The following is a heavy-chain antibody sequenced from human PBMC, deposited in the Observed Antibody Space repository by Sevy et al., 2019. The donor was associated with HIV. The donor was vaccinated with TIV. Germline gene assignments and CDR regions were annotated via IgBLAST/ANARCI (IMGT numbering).Heavy chain of an antibody. CDR1: GFTFSSYS. D-gene: IGHD2-15*01. Sequence: GGSLRLSCAASGFTFSSYSMNWVRQAPGKGLEWVSSISSSSSYVYYADSVKGRFTISRDNAKNSLYLQMNSLRAEDTAVYYCAGDQLAVAAPRWFDPWGQGTLVTVSS. J-gene: IGHJ5*02. V-gene: IGHV3-21*01. CDR2: ISSSSSYV. CDR3: AGDQLAVAAPRWFDP.